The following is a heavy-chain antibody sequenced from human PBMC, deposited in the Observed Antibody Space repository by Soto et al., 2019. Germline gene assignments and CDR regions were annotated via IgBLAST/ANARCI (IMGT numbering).Heavy chain of an antibody. D-gene: IGHD3-16*01. V-gene: IGHV1-3*01. Sequence: QVQLVQSGAEVKKPGASVKVSCKASGYTFTSYAMHWVRQATGQRLEWMGGINGVNGNTKYSQKVEGRVTITRDTSASTDYTELNSRRSEDTAVDYCARGYWGPIGWFDSWGQGTLVTVSS. CDR3: ARGYWGPIGWFDS. J-gene: IGHJ5*01. CDR2: INGVNGNT. CDR1: GYTFTSYA.